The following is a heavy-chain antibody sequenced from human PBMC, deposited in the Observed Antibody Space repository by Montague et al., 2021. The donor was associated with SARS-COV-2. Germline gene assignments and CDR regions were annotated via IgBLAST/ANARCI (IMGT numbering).Heavy chain of an antibody. CDR1: GGPISGSSDY. CDR2: VDYSGNT. CDR3: ARREYSYGWGD. V-gene: IGHV4-39*01. D-gene: IGHD5-18*01. Sequence: SETLSLTCTVTGGPISGSSDYWGWNRQSPGKGLEWIASVDYSGNTYYSPSLKSRLTISVDTSTNQFSLKLNSVTAADTALYYCARREYSYGWGDWGQGTLVTVSS. J-gene: IGHJ4*02.